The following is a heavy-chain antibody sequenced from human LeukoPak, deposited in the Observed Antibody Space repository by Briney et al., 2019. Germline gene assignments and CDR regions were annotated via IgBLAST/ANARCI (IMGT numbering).Heavy chain of an antibody. J-gene: IGHJ4*02. CDR3: ARPYGGYVDYYFDY. V-gene: IGHV3-30-3*01. D-gene: IGHD5-12*01. Sequence: PGGSLRLSCAASRFTFSSYWMHWVRQAPGKGLEWVAVISYDGSNKYYADSVKGRFTISRDNSKNTLYLQMNSLRTEDTAVYHCARPYGGYVDYYFDYWGQGTLVTVSS. CDR1: RFTFSSYW. CDR2: ISYDGSNK.